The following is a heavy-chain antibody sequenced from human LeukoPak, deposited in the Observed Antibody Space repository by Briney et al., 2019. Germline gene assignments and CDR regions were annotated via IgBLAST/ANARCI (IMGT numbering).Heavy chain of an antibody. CDR3: ARETGRITIIVVAGAFDI. J-gene: IGHJ3*02. CDR2: IYHSGST. CDR1: GGSISSSNW. V-gene: IGHV4-4*02. D-gene: IGHD3-22*01. Sequence: SETLSLTCAVSGGSISSSNWWSWVRQPPGKGLEWIWEIYHSGSTNYNPSLKSRVTISVDKSKNQFSLKLSSVTAADTVVYYCARETGRITIIVVAGAFDIWGQGTMVTVSS.